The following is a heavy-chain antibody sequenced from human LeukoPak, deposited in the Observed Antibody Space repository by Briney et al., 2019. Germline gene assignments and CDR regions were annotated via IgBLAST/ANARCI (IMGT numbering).Heavy chain of an antibody. J-gene: IGHJ4*02. CDR1: GYTFTGYY. CDR3: ARDGGQHLGVIDY. Sequence: ASVKVSCKASGYTFTGYYTHWVRQAPGQGLEWMGWINPNSGDTNYAQKFQGRVTMTRDTSISTAYMELSRLRSDDTAVYYCARDGGQHLGVIDYWGQGTLVTVSS. D-gene: IGHD3-16*02. V-gene: IGHV1-2*02. CDR2: INPNSGDT.